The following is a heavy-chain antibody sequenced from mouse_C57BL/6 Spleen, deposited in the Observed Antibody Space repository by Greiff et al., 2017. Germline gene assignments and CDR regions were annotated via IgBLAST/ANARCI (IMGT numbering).Heavy chain of an antibody. Sequence: QVQLQQSGAELVRPGTSVKVSCKASGYTFTSYWMHWVKQRPGQGLEWIGEIDPSDSYTNYNQKFKGKSTLTVDKSSSTAYMQLSSLTSEDSAVYYCARRSTTMDYWGQGTSVTVSS. V-gene: IGHV1-69*01. D-gene: IGHD1-1*01. J-gene: IGHJ4*01. CDR2: IDPSDSYT. CDR1: GYTFTSYW. CDR3: ARRSTTMDY.